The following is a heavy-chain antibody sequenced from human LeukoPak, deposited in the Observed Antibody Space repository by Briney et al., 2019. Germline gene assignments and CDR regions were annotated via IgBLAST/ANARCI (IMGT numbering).Heavy chain of an antibody. CDR3: AKGTHSTGWTGFDY. V-gene: IGHV3-23*01. D-gene: IGHD6-19*01. CDR1: GFTFSSYA. CDR2: ISSSGGNK. Sequence: GGSLRLSYAACGFTFSSYAMSWVRQAPGKGLEWVAGISSSGGNKYYADSVKGRFTISRDNSRSTLYLQMNSLRAEDTAVYYCAKGTHSTGWTGFDYWGQGTLVTVSS. J-gene: IGHJ4*02.